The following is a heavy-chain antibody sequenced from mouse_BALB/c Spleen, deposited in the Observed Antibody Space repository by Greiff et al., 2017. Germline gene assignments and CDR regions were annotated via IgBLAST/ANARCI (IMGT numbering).Heavy chain of an antibody. J-gene: IGHJ4*01. CDR3: ARRGDYRYDRDYYAMDY. CDR2: ISSGSSTI. CDR1: GFTFSSFG. Sequence: EVKVVESGGGLVQPGGSRKLSCAASGFTFSSFGMHWVRQAPEKGLEWVAYISSGSSTIYYADTVKGRFTISRDNPKNTLFLQMTSLRSEDTAMYYCARRGDYRYDRDYYAMDYWGQGTSVTVSS. D-gene: IGHD2-14*01. V-gene: IGHV5-17*02.